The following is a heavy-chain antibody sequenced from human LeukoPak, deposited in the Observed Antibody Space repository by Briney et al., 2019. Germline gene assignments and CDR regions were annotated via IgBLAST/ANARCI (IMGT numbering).Heavy chain of an antibody. J-gene: IGHJ4*02. CDR1: GGTFSSYA. CDR3: ARSDPFIAVAGTGYFDY. Sequence: ASVKVSCKASGGTFSSYAISWVRQAPGQGLEWMGGIIPIFGTANYARKFQGRVTITADESTSTAYMELSSLRSEDTAVYYCARSDPFIAVAGTGYFDYWGQGTLVTVSS. V-gene: IGHV1-69*13. CDR2: IIPIFGTA. D-gene: IGHD6-19*01.